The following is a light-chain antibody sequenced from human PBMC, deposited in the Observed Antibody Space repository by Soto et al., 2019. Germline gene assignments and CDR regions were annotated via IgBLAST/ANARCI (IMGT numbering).Light chain of an antibody. CDR2: AVS. CDR1: SSDVGNYDY. Sequence: QSALTQPASVSGSPGQSITISCTGTSSDVGNYDYVSWYQQYPGKAPKLMIYAVSRRPSGVSNRFSGSKSGNTASLTISGHQAEDDADYYCTSYTPISTYVFGTGTKVTVL. V-gene: IGLV2-14*03. CDR3: TSYTPISTYV. J-gene: IGLJ1*01.